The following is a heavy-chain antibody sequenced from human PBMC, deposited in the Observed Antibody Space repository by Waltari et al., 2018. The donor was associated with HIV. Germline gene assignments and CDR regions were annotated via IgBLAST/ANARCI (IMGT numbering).Heavy chain of an antibody. CDR2: INPNSGNT. V-gene: IGHV1-2*02. Sequence: QVQLLQSGPEVRKPGASVKVSCRASGYNFTGYYMHWVRQAPGQGLEWMGGINPNSGNTHFAQKFKGRVTLTRVTSIRTAYLEMRRLKSDDTAIYYCARDGVGDAAFDYWGQGTLVTVS. CDR3: ARDGVGDAAFDY. D-gene: IGHD1-26*01. CDR1: GYNFTGYY. J-gene: IGHJ4*02.